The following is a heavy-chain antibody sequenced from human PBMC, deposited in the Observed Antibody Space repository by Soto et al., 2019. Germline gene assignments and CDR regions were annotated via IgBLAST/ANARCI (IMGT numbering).Heavy chain of an antibody. CDR1: GGSISSSNW. V-gene: IGHV4-4*02. Sequence: QVQLQESGPGLVKPSGTLSLTCAVSGGSISSSNWWSWVRQPPGQRLEWIGEIYHSGSTNYNPSLKSRVTISVDKVKNQYSLKLSSVTAADTAVDYCARVSDTANSSYWGQGTLVTVSS. J-gene: IGHJ4*02. D-gene: IGHD5-18*01. CDR3: ARVSDTANSSY. CDR2: IYHSGST.